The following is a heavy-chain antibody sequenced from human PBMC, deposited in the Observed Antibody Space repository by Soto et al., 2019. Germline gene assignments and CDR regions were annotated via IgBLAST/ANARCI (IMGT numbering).Heavy chain of an antibody. V-gene: IGHV3-11*01. Sequence: PGGSLRLSCAASGFTFSYYYMSWIRQAPGKGLEWVSYISSSGSTIYYAGSVKGRFTISRDNAKNSLYLQMNSLRAEDTAVYYCAREAYSSGYHQYYFDYWGQGTLVTVSS. D-gene: IGHD3-22*01. CDR2: ISSSGSTI. CDR3: AREAYSSGYHQYYFDY. CDR1: GFTFSYYY. J-gene: IGHJ4*02.